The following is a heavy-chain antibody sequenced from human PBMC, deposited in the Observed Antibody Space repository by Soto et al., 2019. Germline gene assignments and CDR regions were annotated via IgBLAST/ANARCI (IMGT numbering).Heavy chain of an antibody. J-gene: IGHJ4*02. V-gene: IGHV3-7*04. CDR3: ATDLGTTMARH. CDR1: GFTFSSYW. D-gene: IGHD1-1*01. CDR2: IKQDGSEK. Sequence: GGSLRLSCAASGFTFSSYWMSWVRQAPGKGLEWVANIKQDGSEKYYVDSVKGRFTISRDNAKNSLYLQMNSLRAEDTAVYYYATDLGTTMARHWGQGTLVTVSS.